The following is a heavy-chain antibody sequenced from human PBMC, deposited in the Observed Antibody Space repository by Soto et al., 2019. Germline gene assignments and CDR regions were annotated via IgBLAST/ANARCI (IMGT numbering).Heavy chain of an antibody. J-gene: IGHJ6*03. CDR1: GFTLSGYA. D-gene: IGHD6-6*01. V-gene: IGHV3-64*01. CDR2: ISSNGVGT. Sequence: EVQLVESGGGLAQPGGSLRLSCAASGFTLSGYAMDWVRQAPGKGLEYVSGISSNGVGTYSANSVQGRFTISRDNSKNTVYLQMGSLRPEDMAVYYCARRARPDFYYMDVWVKGTTVTVSS. CDR3: ARRARPDFYYMDV.